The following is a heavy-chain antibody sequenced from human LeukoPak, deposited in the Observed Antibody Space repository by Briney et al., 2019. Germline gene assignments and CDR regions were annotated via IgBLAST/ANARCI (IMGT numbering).Heavy chain of an antibody. CDR2: IYYSGST. CDR1: GGSVTSSGYY. D-gene: IGHD6-13*01. J-gene: IGHJ5*02. CDR3: ASSLAVAGTGGWFDP. Sequence: PSETLSLTCTVSGGSVTSSGYYWSWVRQPPGKGLEYIGYIYYSGSTNYNPSLKSRVTISVDTSKNQFSLKLRSVTAADTAVYYCASSLAVAGTGGWFDPWGQGNLVTVSS. V-gene: IGHV4-61*08.